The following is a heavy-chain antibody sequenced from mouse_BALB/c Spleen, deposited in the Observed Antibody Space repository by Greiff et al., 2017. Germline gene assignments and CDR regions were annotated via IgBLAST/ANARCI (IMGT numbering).Heavy chain of an antibody. CDR1: GYSITSDYA. CDR3: ARSGLGYGNFLAY. J-gene: IGHJ3*01. Sequence: EVQGVESGPGLVKPSQSLSLTCTVTGYSITSDYAWNWIRQFPGNKLEWMGYISYSGSTSYNPSLKSRISITRDTSKNQFFLQLNSVTTEDTATYYCARSGLGYGNFLAYWGQGTLVTVSA. V-gene: IGHV3-2*02. D-gene: IGHD2-10*02. CDR2: ISYSGST.